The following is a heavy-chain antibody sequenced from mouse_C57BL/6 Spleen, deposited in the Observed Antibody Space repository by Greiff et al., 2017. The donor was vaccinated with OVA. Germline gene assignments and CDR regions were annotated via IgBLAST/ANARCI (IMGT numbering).Heavy chain of an antibody. CDR2: IYPRSGNT. V-gene: IGHV1-81*01. J-gene: IGHJ4*01. CDR1: GYTFTSYG. CDR3: ARKVSHYYAMDY. Sequence: VQLQQSGAELARPGASVKLSCKASGYTFTSYGISWVKQRTGQGLEWIGEIYPRSGNTYYNEKFKGKATLTADKSSSTAYMELRSLTSEDSAVYFCARKVSHYYAMDYWGQGTSVTVSS. D-gene: IGHD2-14*01.